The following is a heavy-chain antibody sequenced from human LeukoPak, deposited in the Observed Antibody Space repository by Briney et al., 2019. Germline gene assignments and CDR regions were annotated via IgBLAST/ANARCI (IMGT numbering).Heavy chain of an antibody. CDR1: GFTFSSNY. Sequence: GGSLRLSCEASGFTFSSNYMSWVRQAPGKGLEWVAVIYSGGSTYYADSVKGRFTISRDNSKNTLYLQMNSLRAEDTAVYYCARVSGIAVAGYFDYWGQGTLVTVSS. V-gene: IGHV3-53*01. D-gene: IGHD6-19*01. CDR3: ARVSGIAVAGYFDY. CDR2: IYSGGST. J-gene: IGHJ4*02.